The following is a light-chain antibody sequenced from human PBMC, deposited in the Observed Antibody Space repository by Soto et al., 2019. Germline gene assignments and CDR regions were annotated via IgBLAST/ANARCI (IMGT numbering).Light chain of an antibody. CDR1: QSISSW. V-gene: IGKV1-5*01. CDR2: DAS. J-gene: IGKJ1*01. CDR3: QQYNSYSQT. Sequence: DIQMTQSPSTLPASVGDRVTITCRASQSISSWLAWYQQKPGKAPKLLIYDASRLESGVPSRFSGSGSGTEFTLSISSLQPDDFATYYCQQYNSYSQTFGQGTKVEIK.